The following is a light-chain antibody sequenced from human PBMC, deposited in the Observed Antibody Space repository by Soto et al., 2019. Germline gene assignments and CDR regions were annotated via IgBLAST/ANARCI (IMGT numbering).Light chain of an antibody. CDR3: SSYAGSNNVI. Sequence: QSALTQPPSASGSPGQSVTISCAGTSSDVGAFNYVSWYQQLPGKAPKLMIYEVSKRPSGVPDRFSGSKSGNTASLTVSGLHAEDEADYYCSSYAGSNNVIFGGGTKVTVL. CDR1: SSDVGAFNY. V-gene: IGLV2-8*01. J-gene: IGLJ2*01. CDR2: EVS.